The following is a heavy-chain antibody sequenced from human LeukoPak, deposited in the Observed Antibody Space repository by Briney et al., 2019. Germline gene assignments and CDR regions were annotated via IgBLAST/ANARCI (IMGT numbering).Heavy chain of an antibody. V-gene: IGHV1-18*01. Sequence: ASVKVSCKASGYTFTSYGISWVRQAPGQGLEWMGWISAYNGNTNYAHKLQGRVTMTTDTSTSTAYMELRSLRSDDTAVYYCARARTRTYYYDSSGYYFDYWGQGTLVTVSS. D-gene: IGHD3-22*01. CDR2: ISAYNGNT. J-gene: IGHJ4*02. CDR1: GYTFTSYG. CDR3: ARARTRTYYYDSSGYYFDY.